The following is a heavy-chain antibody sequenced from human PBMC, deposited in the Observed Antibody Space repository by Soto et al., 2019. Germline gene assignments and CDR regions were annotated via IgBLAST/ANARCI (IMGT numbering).Heavy chain of an antibody. CDR2: IYSGGST. V-gene: IGHV3-53*01. D-gene: IGHD6-19*01. Sequence: PGGSLRLSCAASGFTVSSNYMSWVRQAPGKGLEWVSVIYSGGSTYYADSVKGRFTISRDNSKNTLYLQMNSLRAEDTAVYYCARGSSGWYDGYDYYGLDVGGQGTTVTVS. CDR3: ARGSSGWYDGYDYYGLDV. J-gene: IGHJ6*02. CDR1: GFTVSSNY.